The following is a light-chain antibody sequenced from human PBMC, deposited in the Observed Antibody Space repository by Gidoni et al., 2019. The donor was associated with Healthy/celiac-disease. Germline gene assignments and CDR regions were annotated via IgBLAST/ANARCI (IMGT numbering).Light chain of an antibody. Sequence: EIVLTQSPAALSLSPGERATLSCRASQSVSSYLAWYQQKPGQAPRLLIYDASNRATGITARFSGRGSGTDFTLSISSLEPEDFAVYYCQQRSNWLTFGGGTKVEIK. CDR3: QQRSNWLT. J-gene: IGKJ4*01. CDR1: QSVSSY. CDR2: DAS. V-gene: IGKV3-11*01.